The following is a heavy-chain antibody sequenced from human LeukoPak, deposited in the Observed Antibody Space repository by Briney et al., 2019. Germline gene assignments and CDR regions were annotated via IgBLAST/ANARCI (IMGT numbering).Heavy chain of an antibody. J-gene: IGHJ4*02. CDR2: IKSKSDGGTT. Sequence: GGSLRLSCAASGFPFTNAWMSWVRQAPGKGLEWVGRIKSKSDGGTTDYAAPVKGRFTISRDDSENTLYLQVNTVKIEDTAVYYCTTENPTDFWGQGTLVTVSS. V-gene: IGHV3-15*01. CDR1: GFPFTNAW. CDR3: TTENPTDF.